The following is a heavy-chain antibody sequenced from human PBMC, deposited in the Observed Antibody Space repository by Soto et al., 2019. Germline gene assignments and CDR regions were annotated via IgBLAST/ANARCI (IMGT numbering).Heavy chain of an antibody. CDR2: INHSGST. CDR3: ARSPPRYYYYGMDV. J-gene: IGHJ6*02. CDR1: GGSFSGYY. V-gene: IGHV4-34*01. Sequence: PSETLSLTCAVYGGSFSGYYWSWIRQPPGKGLEWIGEINHSGSTNYNPSLKSRVTISVDTSKNQFSLKLSSVTAADTAAYYCARSPPRYYYYGMDVWGQGTTVTVSS.